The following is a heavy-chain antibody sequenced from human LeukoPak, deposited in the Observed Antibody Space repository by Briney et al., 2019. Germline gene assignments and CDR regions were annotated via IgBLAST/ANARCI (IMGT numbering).Heavy chain of an antibody. D-gene: IGHD3-16*01. V-gene: IGHV1-18*01. J-gene: IGHJ4*02. CDR3: ARGGPAARLITFGGVTDY. Sequence: ASVKVSCKASGYTFTSSGITWVRQAPGQGLEWMGWISTYNGNTNYVQKLQGRVTMTTDTSTSTAYMELRSLRSDDTAVYYCARGGPAARLITFGGVTDYWGQGTLVTVSS. CDR1: GYTFTSSG. CDR2: ISTYNGNT.